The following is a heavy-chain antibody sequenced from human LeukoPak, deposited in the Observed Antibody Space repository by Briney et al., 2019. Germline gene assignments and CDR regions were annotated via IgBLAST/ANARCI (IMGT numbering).Heavy chain of an antibody. CDR1: GFTFSNAW. V-gene: IGHV3-7*01. D-gene: IGHD1-14*01. CDR2: IKQDGSEK. CDR3: ARNQRRLDY. J-gene: IGHJ4*02. Sequence: GGSLRLSCAASGFTFSNAWMSWVRQAPGKGLELVANIKQDGSEKYYVDSVKGRFTISRDNAKNSLYLQMNSLRAEDTAVYYCARNQRRLDYWGQGTLVTVSS.